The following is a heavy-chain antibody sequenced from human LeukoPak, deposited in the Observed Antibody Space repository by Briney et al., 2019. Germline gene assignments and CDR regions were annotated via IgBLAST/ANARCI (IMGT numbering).Heavy chain of an antibody. CDR3: ARVYSANGYGSGYYDY. Sequence: GRSLRLSCAASGFTFSNYAMHWVRQAPGKGLEWVAFMSYDGSDKYYADSVKGRFTISRDNSKSTLYLQMNSLRAEDTAVYYCARVYSANGYGSGYYDYWGQGTLVTVSS. D-gene: IGHD3-10*01. CDR1: GFTFSNYA. V-gene: IGHV3-30*03. J-gene: IGHJ4*02. CDR2: MSYDGSDK.